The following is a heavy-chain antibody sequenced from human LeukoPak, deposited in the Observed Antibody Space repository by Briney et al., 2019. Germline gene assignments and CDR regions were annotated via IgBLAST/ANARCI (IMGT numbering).Heavy chain of an antibody. J-gene: IGHJ4*02. D-gene: IGHD5-12*01. Sequence: GGSLRLSCAASGFTFRSYGMHWVRQAPGKGLEWVAVVSYDGSNTNYADSVKGRFTVSRDDSKNTLYLQMNILRAEDTAVYYCAKSRGYSNTSPFDYWGQGTLVAVSS. CDR2: VSYDGSNT. V-gene: IGHV3-30*18. CDR3: AKSRGYSNTSPFDY. CDR1: GFTFRSYG.